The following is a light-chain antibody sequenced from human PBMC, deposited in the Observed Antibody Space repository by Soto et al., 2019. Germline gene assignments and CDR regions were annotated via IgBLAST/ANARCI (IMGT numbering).Light chain of an antibody. CDR1: QSISTY. CDR2: AAS. J-gene: IGKJ1*01. CDR3: QQSYSSPPT. V-gene: IGKV1-39*01. Sequence: DLQMTQSPSSLSASVGDRVTITCRASQSISTYLNWYQQKPGKAPKLLIYAASSLQSGVPSRFSGRGSGTDFILTISSLQPEDFATYYCQQSYSSPPTFGQGTKVDVK.